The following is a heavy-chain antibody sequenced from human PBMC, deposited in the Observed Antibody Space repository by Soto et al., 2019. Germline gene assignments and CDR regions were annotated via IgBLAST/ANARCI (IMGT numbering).Heavy chain of an antibody. V-gene: IGHV3-30-3*01. CDR1: GFTFSTHA. Sequence: HPGGSLRLSCAASGFTFSTHAMHWVRQAPGKGLECVAIVSFDGSNKYYADSVKGRFTISRDNSKNTLYLQMSGLTPEGTAVYYCARDQTGITTTGGGRIDHWGQGT. D-gene: IGHD1-20*01. CDR3: ARDQTGITTTGGGRIDH. CDR2: VSFDGSNK. J-gene: IGHJ4*02.